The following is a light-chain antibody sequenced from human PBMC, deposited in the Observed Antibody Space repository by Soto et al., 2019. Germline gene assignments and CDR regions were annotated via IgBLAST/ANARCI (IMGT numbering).Light chain of an antibody. V-gene: IGKV3-20*01. CDR2: GAS. J-gene: IGKJ3*01. CDR1: QSVSSSY. Sequence: EIVLTQSPGTLSLSPGERATLSCRASQSVSSSYLAWYQQKPGQAPRLLIYGASSRATGIPDRFSGSGSGTDFTLTISRLEPEDFAVYYCQQYGSSPFTFGPWTKVDSK. CDR3: QQYGSSPFT.